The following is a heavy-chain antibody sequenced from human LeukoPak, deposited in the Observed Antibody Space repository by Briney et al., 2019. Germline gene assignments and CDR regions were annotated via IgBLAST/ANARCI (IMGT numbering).Heavy chain of an antibody. CDR3: ARDLVGSRKGDYVLLGYQNWFDP. Sequence: GGSLRLSCAASGFTFSSYSMNWVRQAPGKGLEWVSSISSSSSYIYYADSVKGRFTISRDNAKNSLYLQMNSLRAEDTAVYYCARDLVGSRKGDYVLLGYQNWFDPWGQGTLVTVSS. V-gene: IGHV3-21*01. D-gene: IGHD4-17*01. J-gene: IGHJ5*02. CDR1: GFTFSSYS. CDR2: ISSSSSYI.